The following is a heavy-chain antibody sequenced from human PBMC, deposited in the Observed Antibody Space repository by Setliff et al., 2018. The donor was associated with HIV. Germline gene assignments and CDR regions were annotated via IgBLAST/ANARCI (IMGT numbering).Heavy chain of an antibody. CDR2: ISAYNGNT. Sequence: ASVKVSCKASGYTFTSYGISWVRQAPGQGLEWMGWISAYNGNTNYAQKLQGRVTMTTDTSTSTAYMELSSLRSEDTAVYYCARSTVTTGGSYYYGMDVWGQGTTVTVSS. V-gene: IGHV1-18*01. CDR1: GYTFTSYG. CDR3: ARSTVTTGGSYYYGMDV. J-gene: IGHJ6*02. D-gene: IGHD4-17*01.